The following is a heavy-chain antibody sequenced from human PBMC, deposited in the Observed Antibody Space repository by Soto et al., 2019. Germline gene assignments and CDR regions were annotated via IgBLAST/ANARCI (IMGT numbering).Heavy chain of an antibody. CDR2: ISYNGSNE. J-gene: IGHJ3*02. D-gene: IGHD5-12*01. CDR1: GFTFSSYA. V-gene: IGHV3-30-3*01. CDR3: AREKRHGSTGDAFDI. Sequence: GGSLRLSCAASGFTFSSYAMHWVRQAPGKGLEWVAVISYNGSNEDCADSVKGRFTISRDNSKNTLYLQMNSLRAGDTAVYYCAREKRHGSTGDAFDIWGQGTLVTVSS.